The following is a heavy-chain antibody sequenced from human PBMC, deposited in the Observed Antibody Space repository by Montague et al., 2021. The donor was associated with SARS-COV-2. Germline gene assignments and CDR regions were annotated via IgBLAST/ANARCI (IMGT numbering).Heavy chain of an antibody. Sequence: SETLSLTCTVSGGSISSYYWSWIRQPPGKGLGWIGYIYYSGSTNYNPSLKSRVTISVDTSKSQFSLKLSSVTAADTAVYYCARGRQQLVFDYWGQGTLVTVSS. J-gene: IGHJ4*02. CDR2: IYYSGST. D-gene: IGHD6-13*01. CDR1: GGSISSYY. CDR3: ARGRQQLVFDY. V-gene: IGHV4-59*01.